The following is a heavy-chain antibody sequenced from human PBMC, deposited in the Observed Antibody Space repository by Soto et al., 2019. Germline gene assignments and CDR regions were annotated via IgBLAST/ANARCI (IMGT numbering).Heavy chain of an antibody. CDR2: IYYSGST. CDR3: ARQPRIVGATPMAYYFDY. J-gene: IGHJ4*02. CDR1: GGSISSSSYY. Sequence: PSETLSLTCTVSGGSISSSSYYWGWIRQPPGKGLEWIGSIYYSGSTYYNPSLKSRVTISVDTSKNQFSLKLSSVTAADTAVYYRARQPRIVGATPMAYYFDYWGQGTLVTVSS. V-gene: IGHV4-39*01. D-gene: IGHD1-26*01.